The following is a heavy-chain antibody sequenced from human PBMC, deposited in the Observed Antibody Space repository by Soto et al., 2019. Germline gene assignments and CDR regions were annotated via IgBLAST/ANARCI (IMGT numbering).Heavy chain of an antibody. CDR2: INPSGGST. J-gene: IGHJ4*02. Sequence: GASVKVSCKASGYTFTSYYMHWVRQAPGQGLEWMGIINPSGGSTSYAQKFQGRATMTTDTSTSTGYMELRSLRSDYTAVYYCARDLPGDYVFFYWGQGTLVTVSS. CDR3: ARDLPGDYVFFY. D-gene: IGHD4-17*01. CDR1: GYTFTSYY. V-gene: IGHV1-46*01.